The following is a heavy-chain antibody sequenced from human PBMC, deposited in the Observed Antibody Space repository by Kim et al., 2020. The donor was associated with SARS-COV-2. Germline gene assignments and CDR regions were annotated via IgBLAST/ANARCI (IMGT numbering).Heavy chain of an antibody. Sequence: SETLSLTCAVYGGSFSGYYWSWIRQPPGKGLEWIGEINHSGSTNYNPYLKSRVTISVDTSKNQFSLKLSSVTAADTAVYYCARCRIMITFGGVIVCYYFDYWGQGTLVTVSS. CDR2: INHSGST. J-gene: IGHJ4*02. D-gene: IGHD3-16*02. CDR3: ARCRIMITFGGVIVCYYFDY. CDR1: GGSFSGYY. V-gene: IGHV4-34*01.